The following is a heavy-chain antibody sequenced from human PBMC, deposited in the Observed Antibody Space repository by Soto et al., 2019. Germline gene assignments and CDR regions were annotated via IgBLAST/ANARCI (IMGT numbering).Heavy chain of an antibody. Sequence: GGSLRLSCVGPGFTFSSYAMSWVRQAPGKGPEWVAGISGSSLKVSYRDSVKGRFTISRDNSKSTVYLELNNLSAEDTAVYHCAKNQGVELVPLATVDWFDPWGQGSVVTVPS. D-gene: IGHD1-26*01. CDR1: GFTFSSYA. CDR2: ISGSSLKV. CDR3: AKNQGVELVPLATVDWFDP. V-gene: IGHV3-23*01. J-gene: IGHJ5*02.